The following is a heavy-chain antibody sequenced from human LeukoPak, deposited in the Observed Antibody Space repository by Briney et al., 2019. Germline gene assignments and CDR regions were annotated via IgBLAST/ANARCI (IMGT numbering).Heavy chain of an antibody. V-gene: IGHV4-61*02. CDR1: GGSINSGDYY. CDR2: IYTSGIT. D-gene: IGHD2-21*02. Sequence: SETQSLTCTVSGGSINSGDYYWSWIRQPAGKPLEWIGRIYTSGITIYKSSLESRVTISIDTSKNRFSLKLNSVTASDTAVYYCARLVDRLMFDYWGQGTQVTVSS. J-gene: IGHJ4*02. CDR3: ARLVDRLMFDY.